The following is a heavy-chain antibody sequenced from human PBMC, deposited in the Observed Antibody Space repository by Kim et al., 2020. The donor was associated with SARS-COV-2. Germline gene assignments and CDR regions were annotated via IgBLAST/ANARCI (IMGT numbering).Heavy chain of an antibody. J-gene: IGHJ4*02. CDR3: ARGAEVRSILWFGELLRLDY. CDR2: INPSGGST. CDR1: GYTFTSYY. Sequence: ASVKVSCKASGYTFTSYYMHCVRHSPGQGLEWMGIINPSGGSTSYAQKFQGRVTMTRNTSTSTVYMELSSLRSEDTAVYYCARGAEVRSILWFGELLRLDYWGQGTLVTVSS. V-gene: IGHV1-46*01. D-gene: IGHD3-10*01.